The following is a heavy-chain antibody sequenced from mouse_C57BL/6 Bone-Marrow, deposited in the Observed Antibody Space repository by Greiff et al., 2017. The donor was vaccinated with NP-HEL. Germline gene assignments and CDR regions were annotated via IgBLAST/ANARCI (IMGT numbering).Heavy chain of an antibody. Sequence: VKLQESGAELVRPGASVTLSCKASGYTFTDYEMHWVKQTPVHGLEWIGAIDPETGGTAYNQKFKGKAILTADKSSSTAYMELRSLTSEDSAVYYCTRGGTCAWFAYWGQGTLVTVSA. D-gene: IGHD3-3*01. J-gene: IGHJ3*01. V-gene: IGHV1-15*01. CDR2: IDPETGGT. CDR1: GYTFTDYE. CDR3: TRGGTCAWFAY.